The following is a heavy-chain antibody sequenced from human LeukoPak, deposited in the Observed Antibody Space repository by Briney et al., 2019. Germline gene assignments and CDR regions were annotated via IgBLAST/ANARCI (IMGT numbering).Heavy chain of an antibody. J-gene: IGHJ6*03. CDR2: IFTSGGT. V-gene: IGHV4-4*09. CDR1: GGSVSSYY. Sequence: SETLSLTCIVSGGSVSSYYWTWIRQPPGKGLEWIGYIFTSGGTNYNPSLSSRVTISVDTSKNQFPLILSSMTAADTAVYYCARRHHYYYYMDVWGKGTTVTVSS. CDR3: ARRHHYYYYMDV.